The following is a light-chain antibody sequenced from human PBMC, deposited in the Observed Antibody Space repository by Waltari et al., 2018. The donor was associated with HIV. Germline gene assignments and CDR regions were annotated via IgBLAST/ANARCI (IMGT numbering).Light chain of an antibody. CDR1: QSVLHSSNNKNY. V-gene: IGKV4-1*01. CDR2: WAS. J-gene: IGKJ3*01. Sequence: DIVMTQSPDSLAVSLGGRATINCKSSQSVLHSSNNKNYLAWYQQKPGQPPKLLIYWASTRESGVPDRFSGSGSGTDFTLTISSLQAEDVAVYYCQQYYSTPNTFGPGTKVDIK. CDR3: QQYYSTPNT.